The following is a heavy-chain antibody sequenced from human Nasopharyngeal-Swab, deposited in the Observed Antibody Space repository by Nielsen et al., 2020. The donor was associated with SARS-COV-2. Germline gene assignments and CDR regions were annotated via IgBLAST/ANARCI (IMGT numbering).Heavy chain of an antibody. J-gene: IGHJ6*04. CDR3: ASLLWFGELPSDYYYYGMDV. Sequence: GGSLRLSCAASGFTFSDYYMSWIRQAPGKGLEWVSYISSSGSTIYYADSVKGRFTISRDNAKNSLYLQMNSLRAEDTAVYYCASLLWFGELPSDYYYYGMDVWGKGTTVT. CDR2: ISSSGSTI. CDR1: GFTFSDYY. D-gene: IGHD3-10*01. V-gene: IGHV3-11*04.